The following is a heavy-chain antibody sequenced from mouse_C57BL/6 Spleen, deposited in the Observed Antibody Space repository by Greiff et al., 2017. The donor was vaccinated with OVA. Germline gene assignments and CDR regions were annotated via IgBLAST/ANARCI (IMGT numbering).Heavy chain of an antibody. V-gene: IGHV1-61*01. J-gene: IGHJ4*01. CDR1: GYTFTSYW. CDR3: ARGWLRRVYYYAMDY. CDR2: IYPSDSET. D-gene: IGHD2-2*01. Sequence: VQLQQSGAELVRPGSSVKLSCKASGYTFTSYWMDWVKQRPGQGLEWIGNIYPSDSETHYNQKFKDKATLTVDKSSSTAYMQLSSLTSEDSAVYYCARGWLRRVYYYAMDYWGQGTSVTVSS.